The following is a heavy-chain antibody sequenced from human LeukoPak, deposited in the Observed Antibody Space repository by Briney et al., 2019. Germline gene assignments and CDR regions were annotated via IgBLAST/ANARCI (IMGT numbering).Heavy chain of an antibody. J-gene: IGHJ4*02. CDR1: GGSISSSSYY. CDR2: INHSGST. Sequence: PSETLSLTCTVSGGSISSSSYYWGWIRQPPGKGLEWIGEINHSGSTNYNPSLKSRVTISVDTSKNQFSLKLSSVTAADTAVYYCARGYGGNYRRFDYWGQGTLVTVSS. CDR3: ARGYGGNYRRFDY. D-gene: IGHD4-23*01. V-gene: IGHV4-39*07.